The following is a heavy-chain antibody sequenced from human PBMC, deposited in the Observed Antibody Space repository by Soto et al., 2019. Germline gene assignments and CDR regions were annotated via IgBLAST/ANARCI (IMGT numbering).Heavy chain of an antibody. J-gene: IGHJ4*01. V-gene: IGHV4-31*03. CDR1: GGSISSGGYY. CDR3: ARGKAPGGSGYFLGLDN. D-gene: IGHD2-15*01. CDR2: INYSAST. Sequence: PSETLSLTCTVSGGSISSGGYYWSWIRQHPGKGLVWIGYINYSASTYYNPSLKSRVTISVDTSKNQFSLTLSSVTAADTAVYCCARGKAPGGSGYFLGLDNWGQGTLVTVSS.